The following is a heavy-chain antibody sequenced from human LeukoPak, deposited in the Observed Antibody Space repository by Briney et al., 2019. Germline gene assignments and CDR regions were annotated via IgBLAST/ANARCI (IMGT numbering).Heavy chain of an antibody. D-gene: IGHD2-2*01. J-gene: IGHJ4*02. CDR1: GFTFSSYA. V-gene: IGHV3-23*01. CDR2: IHANDGNT. Sequence: GGSLRLSCAASGFTFSSYAMNWVRQAPGKGLEWVSSIHANDGNTYYAESMKGRFTISRDNSKDTLYLQVNSLRAEDTAAYYCARSFRPCSSTSCYFSFDFWGQGIQVAVSS. CDR3: ARSFRPCSSTSCYFSFDF.